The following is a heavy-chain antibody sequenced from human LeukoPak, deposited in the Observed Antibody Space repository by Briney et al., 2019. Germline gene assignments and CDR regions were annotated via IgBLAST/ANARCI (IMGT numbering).Heavy chain of an antibody. Sequence: PGGSLRLSCAASGFTFSSYSMHWVRQAPGKGLEWVAVISDDGINKYYADSVKGRLTISRDNSRNTLYLQMNSLRAEDTAVYYCARDYGGNSDFDYWGQGTLVTVSS. CDR3: ARDYGGNSDFDY. V-gene: IGHV3-30-3*01. J-gene: IGHJ4*02. CDR1: GFTFSSYS. D-gene: IGHD4-23*01. CDR2: ISDDGINK.